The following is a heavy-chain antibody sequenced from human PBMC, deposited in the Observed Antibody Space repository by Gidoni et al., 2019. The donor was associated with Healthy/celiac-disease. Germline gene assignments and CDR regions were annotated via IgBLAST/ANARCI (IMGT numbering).Heavy chain of an antibody. V-gene: IGHV3-30*04. J-gene: IGHJ4*02. CDR1: GFTFSNYA. CDR3: ARDLGTATTPYYFDY. CDR2: ISYDGENK. D-gene: IGHD1-26*01. Sequence: QVQLVESGGGGVQPGRSLRLSCAASGFTFSNYAMHWVRQAPGKGLEWVASISYDGENKYYADPVKGRFTISRDNSKITLYLQMNSLRAEDTAFYFCARDLGTATTPYYFDYWGQGTLVTVSS.